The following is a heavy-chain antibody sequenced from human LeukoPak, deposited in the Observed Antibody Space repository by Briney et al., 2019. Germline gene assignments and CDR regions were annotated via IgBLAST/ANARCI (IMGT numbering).Heavy chain of an antibody. V-gene: IGHV4-59*12. CDR3: ARAGYCSGGSCYSFDY. J-gene: IGHJ4*02. Sequence: SETLSLTCTVSGGSISSYYWSWIRQPPGKGLEWIGYIYYSGSTNYNPSLKSRVTMSVDTSKNQFSLKLSSVTAADTAVYYCARAGYCSGGSCYSFDYWGQGTLVTVSS. D-gene: IGHD2-15*01. CDR2: IYYSGST. CDR1: GGSISSYY.